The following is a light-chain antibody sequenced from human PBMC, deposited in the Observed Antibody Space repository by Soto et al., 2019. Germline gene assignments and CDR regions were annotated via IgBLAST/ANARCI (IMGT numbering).Light chain of an antibody. Sequence: DIQMTQSPSSLSASVGDRVTITCRASQSITSYLNWYQQKPGKAPKLLIYAASSLQSGVPSRFSGSGSGTDLTLTIRSLQPDDFATYYCHKSYSTLGLTFGGGTKVEIK. J-gene: IGKJ4*01. CDR1: QSITSY. CDR3: HKSYSTLGLT. CDR2: AAS. V-gene: IGKV1-39*01.